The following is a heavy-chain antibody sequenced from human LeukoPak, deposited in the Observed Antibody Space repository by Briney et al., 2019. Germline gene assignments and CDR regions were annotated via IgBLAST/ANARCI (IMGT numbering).Heavy chain of an antibody. CDR3: AGARGTTWYVAGAFGI. CDR1: GGSISSSY. Sequence: SETLSLTCTVSGGSISSSYWSWIRQPPGKGLEWIGYIYHSGSTNYNPSLESRVTISVETSKNQFSLNLSSVTAADTAVYYCAGARGTTWYVAGAFGIWGQGTMVTVSS. D-gene: IGHD6-13*01. J-gene: IGHJ3*02. V-gene: IGHV4-59*01. CDR2: IYHSGST.